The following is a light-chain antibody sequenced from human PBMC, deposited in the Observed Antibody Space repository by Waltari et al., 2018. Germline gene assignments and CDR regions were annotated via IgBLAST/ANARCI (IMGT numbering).Light chain of an antibody. CDR1: TTDVGGYNH. CDR3: NSHSTTTPVV. Sequence: QSALTQPASVSGSPGRSIPIPSPGTTTDVGGYNHVSWYQQYPGKAPQLIIYDVTQRPSGISTRFSGSKSGNTASLTISGLQAEDEADYFCNSHSTTTPVVFGGGTKVTVL. V-gene: IGLV2-14*03. CDR2: DVT. J-gene: IGLJ2*01.